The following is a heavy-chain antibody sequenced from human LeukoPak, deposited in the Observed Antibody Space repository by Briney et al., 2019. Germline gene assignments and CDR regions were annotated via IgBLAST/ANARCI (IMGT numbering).Heavy chain of an antibody. CDR2: ISSSSSYI. V-gene: IGHV3-21*01. J-gene: IGHJ6*03. CDR1: GFTFSSYS. D-gene: IGHD5-18*01. CDR3: ARDRAGTAMPMISYYYYYMDV. Sequence: GGSLRLSCAASGFTFSSYSMNWVRQAPGKGLEWVSSISSSSSYIYYADSVKGRFTISRDNAKNSLYLQMNSLRAEDTAVYYCARDRAGTAMPMISYYYYYMDVWGKGTTVTVSS.